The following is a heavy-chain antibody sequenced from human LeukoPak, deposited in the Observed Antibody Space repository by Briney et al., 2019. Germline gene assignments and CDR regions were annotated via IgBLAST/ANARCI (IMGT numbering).Heavy chain of an antibody. V-gene: IGHV4-61*10. CDR2: VDDSGSV. CDR1: GGSISSGSYY. CDR3: TRDRSLASGKNYFDS. J-gene: IGHJ4*02. D-gene: IGHD3-10*01. Sequence: PSETLSLTCTVSGGSISSGSYYWSWIRQPAGKGLEWIGHVDDSGSVNRNPSLRSRVTILVDTSKNRFSLNLKSVTAADTAVYYCTRDRSLASGKNYFDSWGLGTLVTVSS.